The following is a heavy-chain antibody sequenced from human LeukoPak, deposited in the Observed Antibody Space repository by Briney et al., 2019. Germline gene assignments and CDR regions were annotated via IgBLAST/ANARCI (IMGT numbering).Heavy chain of an antibody. J-gene: IGHJ4*02. V-gene: IGHV3-33*01. Sequence: GGSLRLSCAASGFTFSGYGMHWVRQAPGKGLGWVAVIWYDGSNKYYADPVKGRFTISRDNSKNTLYLQMNSLRAEDTAVYYCARVGPLEDYFDYWGQGTLVTVSS. D-gene: IGHD3-3*01. CDR1: GFTFSGYG. CDR2: IWYDGSNK. CDR3: ARVGPLEDYFDY.